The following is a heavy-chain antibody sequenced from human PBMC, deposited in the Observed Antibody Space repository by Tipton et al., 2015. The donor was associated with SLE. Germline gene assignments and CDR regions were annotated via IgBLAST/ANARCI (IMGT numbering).Heavy chain of an antibody. D-gene: IGHD4-11*01. CDR2: ISTSGTT. CDR3: AREFLNPVTTVHYYFDL. J-gene: IGHJ2*01. Sequence: TLSLTCTVSGGSISSGNYYWSWIRQPAGKGLESIGHISTSGTTNYNPSLKSRVTMSVDTSKNHFSLKLISVTAADTAVYYCAREFLNPVTTVHYYFDLWGRGTLVTVSS. V-gene: IGHV4-61*09. CDR1: GGSISSGNYY.